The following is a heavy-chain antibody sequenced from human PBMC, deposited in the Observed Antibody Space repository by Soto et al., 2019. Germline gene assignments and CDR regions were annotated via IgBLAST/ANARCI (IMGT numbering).Heavy chain of an antibody. CDR3: ARGRDGWSLYYFDY. CDR1: GGSISSYY. V-gene: IGHV4-59*01. CDR2: IYYSGST. Sequence: SETLSLTCTVSGGSISSYYWSWIRQPPGKGLEWIGYIYYSGSTNYNPSLKSRVTISVDTSKNQFSLKLSSVTAADTAMYYCARGRDGWSLYYFDYWGQGTLVTVSS. D-gene: IGHD6-19*01. J-gene: IGHJ4*02.